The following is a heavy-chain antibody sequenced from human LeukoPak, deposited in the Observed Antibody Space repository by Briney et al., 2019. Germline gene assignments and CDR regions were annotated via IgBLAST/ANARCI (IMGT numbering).Heavy chain of an antibody. CDR3: ARDNYESSGYYLDP. J-gene: IGHJ5*02. D-gene: IGHD3-22*01. V-gene: IGHV4-59*01. Sequence: SETLSLTCTVSGGSMSSYYWSWSRQPPGKGLEWIGYIYYSGSTNYNPSLKSRVTISVDMSKNQFSLKLSSVTAADTAVYYCARDNYESSGYYLDPWGQGILVTVSS. CDR2: IYYSGST. CDR1: GGSMSSYY.